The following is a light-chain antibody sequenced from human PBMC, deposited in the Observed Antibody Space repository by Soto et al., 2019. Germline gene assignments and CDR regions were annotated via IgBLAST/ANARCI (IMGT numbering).Light chain of an antibody. Sequence: EIVLTQSPATLSLSPGEIATLSCRASQSVSSDLAWYQQKPGQAPMLLIYDASNSATGIPARFSGSGSGTDFTLTISSLEPEAFAVYYCQQRSNWPITFGQGTRMEI. CDR1: QSVSSD. V-gene: IGKV3-11*01. CDR3: QQRSNWPIT. J-gene: IGKJ5*01. CDR2: DAS.